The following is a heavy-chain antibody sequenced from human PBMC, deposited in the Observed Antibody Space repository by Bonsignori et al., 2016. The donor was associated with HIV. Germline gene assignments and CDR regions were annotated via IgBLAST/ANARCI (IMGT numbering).Heavy chain of an antibody. V-gene: IGHV3-23*04. D-gene: IGHD3-3*02. CDR3: AKPQHYNWFDL. Sequence: EMQLVESGGGLVQPGGSLRLSCVASGFSFSMYGMSWVRQAPGKGLECVSGISGNGGGTNYVDSVKGRFTISRDNSKNILYLQMNSLRVGDTAVYYCAKPQHYNWFDLWGQGALVTV. CDR2: ISGNGGGT. J-gene: IGHJ5*02. CDR1: GFSFSMYG.